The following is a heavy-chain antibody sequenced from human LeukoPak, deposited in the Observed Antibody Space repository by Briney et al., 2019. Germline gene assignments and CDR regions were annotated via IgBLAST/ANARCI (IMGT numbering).Heavy chain of an antibody. J-gene: IGHJ4*02. V-gene: IGHV4-4*07. CDR3: VISSGYYTYDY. CDR1: GGSISSYY. Sequence: PSETLSLTCTVSGGSISSYYWSWIRQPPGKGLEWIGRIYTSGSTNYNPSLKSRVTMSVDTSKNQFSLKLSSVTAADTAVYYCVISSGYYTYDYWGQGTLVTVSS. D-gene: IGHD3-22*01. CDR2: IYTSGST.